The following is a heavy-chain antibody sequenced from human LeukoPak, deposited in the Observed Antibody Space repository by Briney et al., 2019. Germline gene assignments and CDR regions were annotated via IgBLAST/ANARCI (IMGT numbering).Heavy chain of an antibody. Sequence: GGSLRLSCAASGLTFSSYWMHWVRQAPGKGLVWVSRINSDGSSTSYADSVKGRFTISRDNAKNTLYLQMNSLRAEDTAVYYCARRSSGSPLYYFGYWGQGTLVTVSS. D-gene: IGHD1-26*01. CDR2: INSDGSST. J-gene: IGHJ4*02. CDR3: ARRSSGSPLYYFGY. V-gene: IGHV3-74*01. CDR1: GLTFSSYW.